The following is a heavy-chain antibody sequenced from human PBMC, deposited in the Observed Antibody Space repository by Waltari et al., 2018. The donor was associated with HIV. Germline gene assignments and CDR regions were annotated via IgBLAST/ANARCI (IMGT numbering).Heavy chain of an antibody. V-gene: IGHV3-7*01. J-gene: IGHJ4*02. CDR3: ARRQQLTD. Sequence: NIKEDGSEIHYVDSVKGRFTISRDNAKNSLYLQMNSLRAEDTAVYYCARRQQLTDWGQGTLVTVSS. CDR2: IKEDGSEI. D-gene: IGHD6-13*01.